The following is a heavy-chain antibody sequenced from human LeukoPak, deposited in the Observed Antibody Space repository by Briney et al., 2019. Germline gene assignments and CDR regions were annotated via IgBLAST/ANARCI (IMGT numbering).Heavy chain of an antibody. CDR3: ARRERFGEFDAFDI. Sequence: SVKVSCKASGGTFSSYAISWVRQAPGQGLEWMGRIIPILGIANYAQKFQGRVTITADKSTSTAYMELSSLRSEDTAVYYCARRERFGEFDAFDIWGQGTMVTVSS. D-gene: IGHD3-10*01. J-gene: IGHJ3*02. CDR2: IIPILGIA. CDR1: GGTFSSYA. V-gene: IGHV1-69*04.